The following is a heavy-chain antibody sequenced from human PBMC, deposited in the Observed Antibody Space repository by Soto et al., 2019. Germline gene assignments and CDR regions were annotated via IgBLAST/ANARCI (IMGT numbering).Heavy chain of an antibody. Sequence: SXTLSLTCTVSGGSINSYYWSWIRQPTGKGLEWIGRIYFSGETKYNPSLKSRLTMSVDKSKAQFSMKLSSVTAADTAVYYCARDSSDSGYNYYGIDVWGQGTTVTVSS. J-gene: IGHJ6*02. V-gene: IGHV4-4*07. CDR3: ARDSSDSGYNYYGIDV. CDR2: IYFSGET. D-gene: IGHD1-26*01. CDR1: GGSINSYY.